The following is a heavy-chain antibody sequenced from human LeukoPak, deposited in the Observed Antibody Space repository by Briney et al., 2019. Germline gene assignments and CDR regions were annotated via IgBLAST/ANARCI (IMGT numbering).Heavy chain of an antibody. D-gene: IGHD3-10*01. V-gene: IGHV3-7*03. CDR2: IKQDGSEK. CDR3: ARDRAITMVRGVISY. J-gene: IGHJ4*02. CDR1: GFTFSSYW. Sequence: GGSLRLSCAASGFTFSSYWMSWVRQAPGKGLEWVANIKQDGSEKYYMDSVKGRFTISRDNAKNSLYLQMNSLRAEDTAVYYCARDRAITMVRGVISYWGQGTLVTVSS.